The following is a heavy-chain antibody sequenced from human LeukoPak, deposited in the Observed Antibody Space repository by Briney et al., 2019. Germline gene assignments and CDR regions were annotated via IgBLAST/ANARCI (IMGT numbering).Heavy chain of an antibody. J-gene: IGHJ4*02. CDR2: ISYDGSNK. Sequence: PGRSLRLSCAASGFTFSSYGMHWVRQAPGKGLEWGAVISYDGSNKYYADSVKGRFTISRDKCKNTLYLQRNSLRAEDTAVYYCAKLGYWGQGTLVTVSS. CDR3: AKLGY. V-gene: IGHV3-30*18. D-gene: IGHD7-27*01. CDR1: GFTFSSYG.